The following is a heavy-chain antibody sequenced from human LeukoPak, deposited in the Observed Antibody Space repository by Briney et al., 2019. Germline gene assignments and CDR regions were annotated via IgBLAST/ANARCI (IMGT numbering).Heavy chain of an antibody. CDR3: AKGPTQVLRFLRDGKTYYMDV. CDR1: GFTFSNYG. D-gene: IGHD3-3*01. Sequence: GGSLRLSCAASGFTFSNYGMHWVRQAPGRGLECVAVIWYDGKHQYYADSVKGRFNVSRYNPKNMLYLQMNSLRVEDTAVYYCAKGPTQVLRFLRDGKTYYMDVWGKGTSVLVSS. J-gene: IGHJ6*03. CDR2: IWYDGKHQ. V-gene: IGHV3-33*06.